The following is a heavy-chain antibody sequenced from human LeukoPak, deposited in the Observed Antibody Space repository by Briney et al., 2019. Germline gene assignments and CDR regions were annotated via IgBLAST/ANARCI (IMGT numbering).Heavy chain of an antibody. CDR2: MNPNSGST. CDR3: ARVGIQLWLIYDY. J-gene: IGHJ4*02. Sequence: VASVKVSCKASGYTFTSYDINWVRQATGQGLEWMGWMNPNSGSTGYAQKFQGRVTMTRNTSISTAYMELSSLRSEDTAVYYCARVGIQLWLIYDYWGQGTLVTVSS. CDR1: GYTFTSYD. D-gene: IGHD5-18*01. V-gene: IGHV1-8*01.